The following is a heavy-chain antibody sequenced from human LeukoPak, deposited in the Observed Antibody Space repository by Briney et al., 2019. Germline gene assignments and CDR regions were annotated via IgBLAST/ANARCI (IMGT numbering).Heavy chain of an antibody. J-gene: IGHJ4*02. CDR3: ARDNSGRYSLY. Sequence: GGSLRLSCAASGFSVSTSYMTWVRQAPGKGLEWVSLIYSGGSTYYADSVKGRFTISRDNSKNTLYLQMNSPRAEDTAVYYCARDNSGRYSLYWGQGTLVTVSS. D-gene: IGHD1-26*01. CDR2: IYSGGST. CDR1: GFSVSTSY. V-gene: IGHV3-66*01.